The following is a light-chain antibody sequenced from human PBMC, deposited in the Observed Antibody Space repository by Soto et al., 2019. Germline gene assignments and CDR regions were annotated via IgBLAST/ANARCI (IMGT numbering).Light chain of an antibody. CDR1: QTISSW. Sequence: DIQMTQSPSTLSGSVGDRVTITCRASQTISSWLAWYQQKPGKAPKLLIYKASTLKSGVPSRFSGSGSGTEFTLTISSLQPDDFATYYCQHYNSYSEAFGQGTKAEL. J-gene: IGKJ1*01. V-gene: IGKV1-5*03. CDR3: QHYNSYSEA. CDR2: KAS.